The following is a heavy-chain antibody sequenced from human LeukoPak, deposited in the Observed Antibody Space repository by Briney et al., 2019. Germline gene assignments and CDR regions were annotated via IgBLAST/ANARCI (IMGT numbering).Heavy chain of an antibody. CDR3: ARQRGLYGDGVY. Sequence: GESLKISCKGSGYSFTNYWIGWVRQMPGKGLEWVGLIYPGDSDTRYSPSFQGQVTISADKSINTAYLQWSSLKASDTAMYYCARQRGLYGDGVYWGQGTLVTVSS. CDR1: GYSFTNYW. V-gene: IGHV5-51*01. J-gene: IGHJ4*02. CDR2: IYPGDSDT. D-gene: IGHD4-17*01.